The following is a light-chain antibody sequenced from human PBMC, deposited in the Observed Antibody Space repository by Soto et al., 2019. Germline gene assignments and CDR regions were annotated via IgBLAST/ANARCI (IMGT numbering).Light chain of an antibody. Sequence: QSVLTQPPSASATPGQRVTIFCSGSNSNIGSNIVSWYQQLPGTAPKLLIYTDNQRLSGVPDRFSGSKSGTSASLIISGLQSEDEADYYCAAWDDSLNGRGVFGGGTKVTVL. V-gene: IGLV1-44*01. CDR3: AAWDDSLNGRGV. CDR2: TDN. CDR1: NSNIGSNI. J-gene: IGLJ2*01.